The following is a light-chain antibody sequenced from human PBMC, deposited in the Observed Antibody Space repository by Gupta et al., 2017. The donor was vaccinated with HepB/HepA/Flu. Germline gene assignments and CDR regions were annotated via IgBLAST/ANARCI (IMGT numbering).Light chain of an antibody. CDR3: QTWGTGILV. V-gene: IGLV4-69*01. Sequence: QPLLTQSPSASASVGASVKLTCTLSSGHTTYAVAWHQQQSKKGPRFLMKVDSDGSHTRGAGIPDRFSGSSSGAERYLTISSLESEDEADYYCQTWGTGILVFGGGTKVTVL. CDR1: SGHTTYA. CDR2: VDSDGSH. J-gene: IGLJ3*02.